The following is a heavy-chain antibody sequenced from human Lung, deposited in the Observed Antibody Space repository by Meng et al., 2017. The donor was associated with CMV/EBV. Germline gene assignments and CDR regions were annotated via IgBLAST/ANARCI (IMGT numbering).Heavy chain of an antibody. CDR3: TTDRYSYGYFSFGF. D-gene: IGHD5-18*01. Sequence: ESLKISXAASGFTFSNAWMSWVRQAPGKGLEWVARIKSKTDGGTTDYAARVKGRFTISRDDSKNTLYLQMNSLKTEDTAVYYCTTDRYSYGYFSFGFWGQGTXVTVSS. J-gene: IGHJ3*01. CDR1: GFTFSNAW. V-gene: IGHV3-15*01. CDR2: IKSKTDGGTT.